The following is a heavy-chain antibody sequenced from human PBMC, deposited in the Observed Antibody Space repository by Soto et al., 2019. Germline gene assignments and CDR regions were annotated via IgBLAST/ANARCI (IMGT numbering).Heavy chain of an antibody. D-gene: IGHD6-13*01. CDR1: GGSISSSSYY. J-gene: IGHJ4*02. Sequence: QLQLQESGPGLVKPSETLSLTCTVSGGSISSSSYYWGWLRQPPGKGLEWIGSIYYSGSTYYNPYLNSRVAISVDTSKNQFSLKLSSVTAADTAVYYGASPMNSSSWYFPFYGWGQGTLVTVSS. CDR3: ASPMNSSSWYFPFYG. CDR2: IYYSGST. V-gene: IGHV4-39*01.